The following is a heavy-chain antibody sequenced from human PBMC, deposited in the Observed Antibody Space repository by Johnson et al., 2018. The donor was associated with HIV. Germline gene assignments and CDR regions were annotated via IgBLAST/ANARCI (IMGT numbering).Heavy chain of an antibody. D-gene: IGHD7-27*01. CDR3: TTPRPNWGWNALEI. J-gene: IGHJ3*02. Sequence: VQLVESGGGVVRPGGSLRLSCAASGFTFSSYAMHWVRQAPGKGLEWVARINRKTDGGTTDYAAPVKGRFTISRDDSKNTLYLQLNSLKTEDTAVYYCTTPRPNWGWNALEIWGRGTMVTVSS. CDR1: GFTFSSYA. V-gene: IGHV3-15*01. CDR2: INRKTDGGTT.